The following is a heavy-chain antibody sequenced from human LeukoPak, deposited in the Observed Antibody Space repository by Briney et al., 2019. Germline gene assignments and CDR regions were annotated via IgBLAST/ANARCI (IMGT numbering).Heavy chain of an antibody. CDR1: GDSISTNSNFF. D-gene: IGHD1-1*01. V-gene: IGHV4-39*01. J-gene: IGHJ4*02. CDR2: VYYAGTT. Sequence: PSETLSLTCTVSGDSISTNSNFFWGWIRQPPGKGLDWIGIVYYAGTTYYNPSLESRVTIFVDTSKNVFSLRLTSVTAADTAVYYCARHRRITNWYVDFWGRGTLVTVSS. CDR3: ARHRRITNWYVDF.